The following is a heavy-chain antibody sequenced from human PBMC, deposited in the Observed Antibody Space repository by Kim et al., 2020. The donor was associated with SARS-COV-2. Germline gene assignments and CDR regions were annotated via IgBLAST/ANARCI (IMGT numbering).Heavy chain of an antibody. Sequence: GGSLRLSCAASGLTVSSTYMSWVRQVPGRGLEWVSIIHRSGYTYYANSVRGRFTLSRDSSKNTVYLQMNSLTAGDTAVFYCATGPGSWSFEYRGQGAQVT. V-gene: IGHV3-66*01. J-gene: IGHJ4*02. CDR2: IHRSGYT. CDR1: GLTVSSTY. D-gene: IGHD6-13*01. CDR3: ATGPGSWSFEY.